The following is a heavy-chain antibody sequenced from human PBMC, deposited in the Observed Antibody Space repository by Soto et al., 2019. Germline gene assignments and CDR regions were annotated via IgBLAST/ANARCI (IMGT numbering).Heavy chain of an antibody. V-gene: IGHV1-69*12. Sequence: QVQLVQSGAEVKKPGSSVKVSCKASGGTFSSYAISWVRQAPGQGLEWMGGIIPIFGTANYAQKFQGRVTINADESTSTAYMELSTLRSEDTAVYYCARVLSMHYLGSSGCDYWGQGTLVTVSS. CDR3: ARVLSMHYLGSSGCDY. CDR2: IIPIFGTA. CDR1: GGTFSSYA. D-gene: IGHD2-2*01. J-gene: IGHJ4*02.